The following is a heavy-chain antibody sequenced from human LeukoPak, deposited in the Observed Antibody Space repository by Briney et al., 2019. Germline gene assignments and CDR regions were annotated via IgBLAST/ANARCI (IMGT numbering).Heavy chain of an antibody. J-gene: IGHJ5*02. Sequence: ASVKVSCKASRGTFSSYAISWVRQAPGQGLEWMGGIIPIFGTANYAQKFQGRVTITADESTSTAYMELSSLRSEDTAVYYCAREKDDSAGNWFDPWGQGTLVTVSS. V-gene: IGHV1-69*13. CDR3: AREKDDSAGNWFDP. D-gene: IGHD6-25*01. CDR1: RGTFSSYA. CDR2: IIPIFGTA.